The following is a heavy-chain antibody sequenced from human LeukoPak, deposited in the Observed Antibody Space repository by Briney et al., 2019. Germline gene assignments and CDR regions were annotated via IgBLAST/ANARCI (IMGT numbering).Heavy chain of an antibody. CDR3: ARGSRYYYYMDV. J-gene: IGHJ6*03. D-gene: IGHD1-26*01. V-gene: IGHV4-61*05. CDR2: IYYSGST. Sequence: SETLSLTCTVSGGSISSSSYYWGWIRQPPGKGLEWIGYIYYSGSTKYNPSLKSRVTISVDTSKNQFSLKMSSVTAADTAVYYCARGSRYYYYMDVWGKGTTVTVSS. CDR1: GGSISSSSYY.